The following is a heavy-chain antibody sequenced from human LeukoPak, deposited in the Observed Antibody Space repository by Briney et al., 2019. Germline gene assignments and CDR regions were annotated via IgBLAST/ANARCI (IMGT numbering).Heavy chain of an antibody. Sequence: AASVKVSCKASGGTFSSYAISWVRQAPGQGLEWMGGIIPIFGTANYAQKFQGRVTITTDESTSTAYMELSCLRSEDTAVYYCARGLEWLSSNYYYMDVWGKGTTVTVSS. CDR1: GGTFSSYA. D-gene: IGHD3-3*01. CDR2: IIPIFGTA. CDR3: ARGLEWLSSNYYYMDV. J-gene: IGHJ6*03. V-gene: IGHV1-69*05.